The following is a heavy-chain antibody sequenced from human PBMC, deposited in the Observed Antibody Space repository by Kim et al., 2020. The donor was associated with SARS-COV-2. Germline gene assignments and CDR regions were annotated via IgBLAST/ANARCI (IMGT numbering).Heavy chain of an antibody. CDR2: INAGNGNT. CDR3: ARESAGTTGYYYYGMDV. V-gene: IGHV1-3*01. Sequence: ASVKVSCKASGYTFTSYAMHWVRQAPGQRLEWMGWINAGNGNTKYSQKFQGRVTITRDTSASTAYMELSSLRSEDTAVYYCARESAGTTGYYYYGMDVWGQGTTVTFSS. CDR1: GYTFTSYA. J-gene: IGHJ6*02. D-gene: IGHD1-1*01.